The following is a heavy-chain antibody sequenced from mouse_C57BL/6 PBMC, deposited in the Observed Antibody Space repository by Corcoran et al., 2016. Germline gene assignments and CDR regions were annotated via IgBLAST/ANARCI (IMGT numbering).Heavy chain of an antibody. CDR1: GYPFTDYN. CDR3: ASNSFAY. D-gene: IGHD1-3*01. V-gene: IGHV1-18*01. CDR2: INPNNGGT. Sequence: EVQLQQSGPELVKPGASVKIPCTASGYPFTDYNMDWVKQSHGKSLEWIGDINPNNGGTIYNQKFKGKATLTVDKSSSTAYMELRSLTSEDTAVYYCASNSFAYWGQGTLVTVSA. J-gene: IGHJ3*01.